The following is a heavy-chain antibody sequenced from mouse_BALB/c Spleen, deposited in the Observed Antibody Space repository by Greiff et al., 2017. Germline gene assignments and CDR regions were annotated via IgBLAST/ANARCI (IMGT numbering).Heavy chain of an antibody. J-gene: IGHJ2*01. CDR3: ARHMYGNFFDY. Sequence: EVQGVESGGGLVKPGGSLKLSCAASGFAFSSYDMSWVRQTPEKRLEWVAYISSGGGSTYYPDTVKGRFTISRDNAKNTLYLQMSSLKSEDTAMYYCARHMYGNFFDYWGQGTTLTVSS. CDR2: ISSGGGST. CDR1: GFAFSSYD. D-gene: IGHD2-10*02. V-gene: IGHV5-12-1*01.